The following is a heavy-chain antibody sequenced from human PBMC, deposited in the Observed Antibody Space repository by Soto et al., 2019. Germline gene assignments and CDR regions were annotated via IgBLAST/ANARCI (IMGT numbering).Heavy chain of an antibody. V-gene: IGHV1-2*02. Sequence: QVQLVPSGAEVKKPGASVKVSCKASGYTCTGNYMHWVRQAPGQGLEWMGWINPNSGGTNYAQKFQGRGTVTRDTSISTAYMELSRLRSDDTAVYYCARDGDSSSPFDIWGQGTMVTVSS. D-gene: IGHD6-6*01. CDR3: ARDGDSSSPFDI. CDR1: GYTCTGNY. CDR2: INPNSGGT. J-gene: IGHJ3*02.